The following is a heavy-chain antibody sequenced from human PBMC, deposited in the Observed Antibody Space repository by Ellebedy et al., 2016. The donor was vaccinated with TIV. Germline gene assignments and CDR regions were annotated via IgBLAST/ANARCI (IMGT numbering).Heavy chain of an antibody. CDR2: ISGSSVDT. Sequence: GGSLRLSCVVSGFSFSDHYMNWIRQTPGKGLEWLSYISGSSVDTNYADSVKGRFTISRDNAKNSVYLQMNVLRVEDRGIYYCVRGGLPAAGDYWGQGTLVTVSS. V-gene: IGHV3-11*06. J-gene: IGHJ4*02. D-gene: IGHD6-13*01. CDR3: VRGGLPAAGDY. CDR1: GFSFSDHY.